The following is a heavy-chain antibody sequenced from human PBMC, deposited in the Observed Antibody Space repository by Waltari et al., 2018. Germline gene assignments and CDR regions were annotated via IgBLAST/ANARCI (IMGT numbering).Heavy chain of an antibody. CDR2: FDPEDGET. V-gene: IGHV1-24*01. CDR3: ATDRRSYGGNTGWFDP. D-gene: IGHD2-15*01. J-gene: IGHJ5*02. Sequence: QVQLVQSGAEVKKPGASVKVSCKVSGYTLTELSMPWVRQAPGKGLEWMGGFDPEDGETIYAQEFQGRVTMTEDTSTDMAYMELSSLRSEDTAVYYCATDRRSYGGNTGWFDPWGQGTLVTVSS. CDR1: GYTLTELS.